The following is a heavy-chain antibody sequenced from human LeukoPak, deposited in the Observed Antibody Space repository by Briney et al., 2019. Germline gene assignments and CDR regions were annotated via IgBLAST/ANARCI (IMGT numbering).Heavy chain of an antibody. CDR2: ISYDGSNK. CDR1: GFTFSSYG. Sequence: GRSLRLSCAASGFTFSSYGMHRVRQAPGKGLEWVAVISYDGSNKYYADSVKGRFTISRDNSKNTLYLQMNSLRAEDTAVYYCAKDPGYPEWGQGTLVTVSS. CDR3: AKDPGYPE. D-gene: IGHD6-13*01. J-gene: IGHJ4*02. V-gene: IGHV3-30*18.